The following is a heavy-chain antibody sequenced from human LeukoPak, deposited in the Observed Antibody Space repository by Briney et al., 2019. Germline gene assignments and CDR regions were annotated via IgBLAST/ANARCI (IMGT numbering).Heavy chain of an antibody. D-gene: IGHD3-22*01. J-gene: IGHJ4*02. CDR1: GFTFSGYA. V-gene: IGHV3-23*01. CDR2: ISGSGGST. Sequence: PGGSLRLSCAASGFTFSGYAMSWVRQAPGKGLEWVSAISGSGGSTYYADSVKGRFTISRDNSKNTLYLQMNSLRAEDTAVYYCAKTPSDYYDSSGYYSIGYWGQGTLVTVSS. CDR3: AKTPSDYYDSSGYYSIGY.